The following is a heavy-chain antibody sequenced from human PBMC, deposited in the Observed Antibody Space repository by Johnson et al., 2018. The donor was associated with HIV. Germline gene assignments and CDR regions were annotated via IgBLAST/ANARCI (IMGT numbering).Heavy chain of an antibody. D-gene: IGHD4-17*01. Sequence: QVQLVESGGGLVKPGGSLRLSCAASGFTFSDYYMTWIRQAPGKGLEWVSYISRSGSTIYYADSVKGRFTISRDKAKNSLYLQMNSLRVEDTALYYCARPADYGDYSSDAFDIWGQGTMVTVSS. V-gene: IGHV3-11*04. CDR1: GFTFSDYY. J-gene: IGHJ3*02. CDR2: ISRSGSTI. CDR3: ARPADYGDYSSDAFDI.